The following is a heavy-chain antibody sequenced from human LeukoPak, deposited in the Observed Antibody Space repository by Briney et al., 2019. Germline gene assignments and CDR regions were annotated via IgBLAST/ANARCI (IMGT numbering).Heavy chain of an antibody. V-gene: IGHV3-21*04. CDR3: VRDRGTYRPIDY. Sequence: GGSLRLSCAASGFAFSSYAMTWVRQAPGKGLEWVSSISYTGTYIYYADSVKGRFTISRDNAQNSLYLQMNSLRAEDTAIYYCVRDRGTYRPIDYWGQGTLVTVSS. J-gene: IGHJ4*02. CDR2: ISYTGTYI. D-gene: IGHD1-26*01. CDR1: GFAFSSYA.